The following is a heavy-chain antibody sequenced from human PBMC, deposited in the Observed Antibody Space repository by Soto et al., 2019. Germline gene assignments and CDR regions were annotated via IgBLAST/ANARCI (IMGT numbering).Heavy chain of an antibody. CDR3: ARACCGGSCCPLRVLFLMDV. CDR1: GFTFSSYG. J-gene: IGHJ6*02. V-gene: IGHV3-33*01. Sequence: QVQLVESGGGVVQPGRSLRLSCAASGFTFSSYGMHWVRQAPGKGLERVAVIWYDGSNKYYADTVKGRFTISRDNSKNKLYLQMNGLRAEDTAVYYCARACCGGSCCPLRVLFLMDVWGQGTTVTVSS. CDR2: IWYDGSNK. D-gene: IGHD2-15*01.